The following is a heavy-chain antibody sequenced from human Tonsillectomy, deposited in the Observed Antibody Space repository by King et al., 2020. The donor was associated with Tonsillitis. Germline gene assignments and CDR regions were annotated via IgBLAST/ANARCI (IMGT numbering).Heavy chain of an antibody. J-gene: IGHJ4*02. CDR1: GGSISSSSYY. V-gene: IGHV4-39*02. D-gene: IGHD3-22*01. CDR2: IYYSGST. CDR3: ARGSRLGIYYFVF. Sequence: LQLQESGPGLVKPSETLSLTCTVSGGSISSSSYYWGWIRQPPGKGLEWIGSIYYSGSTYYNPSLKSRVTMSVDTSNNHFSLKLSSVTAADTAVYYCARGSRLGIYYFVFWGQGTLVPVSS.